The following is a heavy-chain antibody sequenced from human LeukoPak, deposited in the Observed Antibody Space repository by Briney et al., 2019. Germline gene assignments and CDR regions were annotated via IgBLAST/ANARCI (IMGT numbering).Heavy chain of an antibody. J-gene: IGHJ4*02. CDR2: IYHSGST. CDR1: GGSISSGGYY. Sequence: SETLSLTCTVSGGSISSGGYYWSWIRQPPGKGLEWIGYIYHSGSTYYNPSLKSRVTISVDRSKNQFSLKLSSVTAADTAVYYCARTYGDYLHPFDYWSQETLVTVSS. D-gene: IGHD4-17*01. V-gene: IGHV4-30-2*01. CDR3: ARTYGDYLHPFDY.